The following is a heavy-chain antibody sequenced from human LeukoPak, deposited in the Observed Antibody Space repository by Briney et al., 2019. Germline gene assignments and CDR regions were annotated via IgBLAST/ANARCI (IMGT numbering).Heavy chain of an antibody. CDR1: GGSISTYY. CDR3: ARRSSIENFYDY. V-gene: IGHV4-4*07. D-gene: IGHD2-2*01. J-gene: IGHJ4*02. CDR2: IYSSGST. Sequence: SETLSLTCTVSGGSISTYYWSWLRQPAGKGLEWIGHIYSSGSTNYNPSLKSRVTMSVDTSKNQFSLKVSSVTAADTAVYYCARRSSIENFYDYWGQGTLVRVSS.